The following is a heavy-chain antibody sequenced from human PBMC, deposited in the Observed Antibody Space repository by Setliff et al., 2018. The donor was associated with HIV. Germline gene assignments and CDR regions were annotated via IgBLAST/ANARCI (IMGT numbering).Heavy chain of an antibody. J-gene: IGHJ4*02. CDR1: GGSMSPYY. CDR2: IYPTGST. CDR3: ARDPGYTSGSTFHFDY. Sequence: SETLSLTCSVSGGSMSPYYWTWVRQPAGRGLEWIGRIYPTGSTIYNPSLRSRVTMSVDTSKNQFSLSLSSVTAADTAVYFCARDPGYTSGSTFHFDYWGQGALVTVSS. V-gene: IGHV4-4*07. D-gene: IGHD5-18*01.